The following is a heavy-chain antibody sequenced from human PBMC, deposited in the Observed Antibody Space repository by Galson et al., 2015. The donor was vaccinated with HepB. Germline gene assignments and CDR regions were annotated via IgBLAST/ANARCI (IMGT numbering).Heavy chain of an antibody. V-gene: IGHV1-3*04. CDR2: INTGTGNT. Sequence: SVKVSCKASGYAFTYYTMHWVRQAPGQGLEWMGWINTGTGNTRYSQKFQGTVTFTRDTSASTAYMGLSSLRSEDTAVYYCARAKAAARINYYYYYTDVWGQGTTVTVSS. J-gene: IGHJ6*02. D-gene: IGHD6-13*01. CDR3: ARAKAAARINYYYYYTDV. CDR1: GYAFTYYT.